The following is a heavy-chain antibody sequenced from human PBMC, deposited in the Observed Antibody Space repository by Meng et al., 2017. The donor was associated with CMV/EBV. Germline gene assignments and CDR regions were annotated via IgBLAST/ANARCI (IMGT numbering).Heavy chain of an antibody. CDR2: IKPSGGST. Sequence: ASVKVSCKASGYTFISYYMHWVRQAPGQGLEWMGIIKPSGGSTSYAQKFQGRVTMTRDTSTSTVYMELSSLRSEDTAVYYCAGDRIVVVPGMDVWGQGTTVTVSS. CDR3: AGDRIVVVPGMDV. J-gene: IGHJ6*02. D-gene: IGHD2-2*01. V-gene: IGHV1-46*01. CDR1: GYTFISYY.